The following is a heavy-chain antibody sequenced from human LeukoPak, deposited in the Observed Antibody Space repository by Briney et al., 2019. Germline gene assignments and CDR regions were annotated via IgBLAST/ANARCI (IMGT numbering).Heavy chain of an antibody. CDR2: IYYSGST. CDR1: GGSISSYY. D-gene: IGHD2-2*01. V-gene: IGHV4-59*08. J-gene: IGHJ4*02. CDR3: ASEIDCSSTSCYGGY. Sequence: SETLSLTCTVSGGSISSYYWSWIRQPPGKGLEWIGYIYYSGSTNYNPSLKSRVTISVDTSKNQFSLKLSSVTAADTAVYYCASEIDCSSTSCYGGYWGQGTLVTVSS.